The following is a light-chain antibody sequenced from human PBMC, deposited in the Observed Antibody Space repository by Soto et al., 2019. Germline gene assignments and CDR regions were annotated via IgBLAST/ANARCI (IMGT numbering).Light chain of an antibody. V-gene: IGKV1-9*01. CDR1: QDIAIY. CDR3: QQLRMYPST. J-gene: IGKJ4*02. CDR2: AAS. Sequence: IQLPQSPSSLSAAVVDIFTTNRRASQDIAIYLAWYQQKPGEAPKLLIYAASTLYGGVPSRFSGSGSGTEFALTITSLQAEDFATYYCQQLRMYPSTFGGGTKVDI.